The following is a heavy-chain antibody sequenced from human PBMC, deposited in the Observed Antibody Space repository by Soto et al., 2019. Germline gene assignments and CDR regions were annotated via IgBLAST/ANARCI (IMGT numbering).Heavy chain of an antibody. V-gene: IGHV4-39*01. J-gene: IGHJ4*02. Sequence: QLQLQESGPGLVKPSETLSLTCTVSGGSISSSSYYWGWIRQPPGKGLEWIGSIYYSGSTYYNPSLKSRVTISVDTSKNQFSLKLSSVTAADTAVYYCARRRNIEWLRPFDYWGQGTLVTVSS. D-gene: IGHD5-12*01. CDR3: ARRRNIEWLRPFDY. CDR1: GGSISSSSYY. CDR2: IYYSGST.